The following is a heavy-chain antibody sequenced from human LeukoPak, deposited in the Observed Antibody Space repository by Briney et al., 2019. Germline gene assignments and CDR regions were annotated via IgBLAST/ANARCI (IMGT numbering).Heavy chain of an antibody. V-gene: IGHV4-59*01. Sequence: SETLSLTCTVSGGSISSYYWSWIRQPPGKGLEWIGYIYYSGSTNYNPSLKSRVTISVDTSKNQFSLKLSSVTAADTAVYYCARYDWGWYYFDYWGQRTLVTVSS. CDR3: ARYDWGWYYFDY. J-gene: IGHJ4*02. CDR1: GGSISSYY. CDR2: IYYSGST. D-gene: IGHD7-27*01.